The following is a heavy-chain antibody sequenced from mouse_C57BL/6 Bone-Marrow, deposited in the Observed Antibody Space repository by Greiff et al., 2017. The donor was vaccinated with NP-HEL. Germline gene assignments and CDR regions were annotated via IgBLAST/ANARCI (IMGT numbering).Heavy chain of an antibody. Sequence: VQLKESGPGMVKPSQSLSLTCTVTGYSITSGYDWHWIRHFPGNKLEWMGYISYSGSTNYNPSLKSRISITHDTSKNHFFLKLNSVTTEDTATYYCARGDSKYYFDYWGQGTTLTVSS. CDR1: GYSITSGYD. CDR3: ARGDSKYYFDY. D-gene: IGHD2-5*01. V-gene: IGHV3-1*01. J-gene: IGHJ2*01. CDR2: ISYSGST.